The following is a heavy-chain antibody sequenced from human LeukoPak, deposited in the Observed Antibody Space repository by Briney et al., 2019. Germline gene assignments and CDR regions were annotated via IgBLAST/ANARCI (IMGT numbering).Heavy chain of an antibody. D-gene: IGHD2-2*01. CDR2: VDPEDGET. J-gene: IGHJ4*02. V-gene: IGHV1-69-2*01. CDR1: GYTFTDYY. CDR3: AGRPKTDCTSCSYDY. Sequence: ATVKISCKVSGYTFTDYYMHWVQQAPGKGLEWMGLVDPEDGETIYAEKFQGRVTVTADTSTDTAYMELSSLRSEDTAVYYCAGRPKTDCTSCSYDYWGQGTLVTVSS.